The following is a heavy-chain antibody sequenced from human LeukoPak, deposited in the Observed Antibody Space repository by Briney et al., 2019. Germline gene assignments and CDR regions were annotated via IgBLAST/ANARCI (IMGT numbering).Heavy chain of an antibody. Sequence: PGGSLRLSCAASGFTFSSYWMHWVRQAPGKGLVWVSRINSDGSSTSYADSVKGRFTISRDNAKNTLYLQMNSLRAEDTAVYYCARDGEPWPYYYYMGVWGKGTTVTVSS. V-gene: IGHV3-74*01. J-gene: IGHJ6*03. CDR3: ARDGEPWPYYYYMGV. CDR2: INSDGSST. D-gene: IGHD1-14*01. CDR1: GFTFSSYW.